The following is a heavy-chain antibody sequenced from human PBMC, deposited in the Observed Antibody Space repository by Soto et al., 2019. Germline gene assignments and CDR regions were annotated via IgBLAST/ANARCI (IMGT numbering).Heavy chain of an antibody. J-gene: IGHJ4*02. CDR1: GGTFSDLA. Sequence: VHLVQSGTEVKKPGSSVKLSCKTSGGTFSDLAFSWVRQAPGQGLEWMGGVIPLFGTPNYAQSFQGRVTVYGDESASTGHMEVRSLRSEDTGVYYCASERVAEMATGGYFDDWGQGTLVTVSS. D-gene: IGHD5-12*01. CDR3: ASERVAEMATGGYFDD. V-gene: IGHV1-69*01. CDR2: VIPLFGTP.